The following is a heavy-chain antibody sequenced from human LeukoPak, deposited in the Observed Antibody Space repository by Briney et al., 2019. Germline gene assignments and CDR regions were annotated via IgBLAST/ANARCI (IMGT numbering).Heavy chain of an antibody. J-gene: IGHJ3*02. CDR3: ARKYYDYAWGSYRPNAFDI. Sequence: ASETLSLTXTVSGGSISSYYWSWIGQPPGKGLEWIGYIYYSGSTNYNPSLKSRVTISVDTSKNQFSLKLSSVTAADTAVYYCARKYYDYAWGSYRPNAFDIWGQGTMVTVSS. CDR2: IYYSGST. V-gene: IGHV4-59*01. CDR1: GGSISSYY. D-gene: IGHD3-16*02.